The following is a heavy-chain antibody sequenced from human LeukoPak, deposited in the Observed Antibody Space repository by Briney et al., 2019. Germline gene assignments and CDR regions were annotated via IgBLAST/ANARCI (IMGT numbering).Heavy chain of an antibody. D-gene: IGHD1-26*01. V-gene: IGHV3-23*01. CDR3: AKSGATGRPRIDY. J-gene: IGHJ4*02. Sequence: GGSLRLSCAASAFTFSSYAMSWVRQPPGKGLQWVSTISGSGGSTYYADSVKGWFTTSRDNSKNTLYLQMNSLRAEDTAVYYCAKSGATGRPRIDYWGQGTLVTVSS. CDR2: ISGSGGST. CDR1: AFTFSSYA.